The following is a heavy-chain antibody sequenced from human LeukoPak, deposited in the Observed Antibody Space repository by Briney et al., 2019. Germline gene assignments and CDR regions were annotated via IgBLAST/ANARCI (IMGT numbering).Heavy chain of an antibody. J-gene: IGHJ6*02. Sequence: ASVKVSCKVSGYTLTELSMHWVRQAPGKGLEWMGGFDPEGGETIYAQKFQGRVTMTEDTSTDTAYMELSSLRSEDTAEYYCATGYEKAGYSSSWSDGMDVWGQGTTVTVSS. D-gene: IGHD6-13*01. V-gene: IGHV1-24*01. CDR2: FDPEGGET. CDR1: GYTLTELS. CDR3: ATGYEKAGYSSSWSDGMDV.